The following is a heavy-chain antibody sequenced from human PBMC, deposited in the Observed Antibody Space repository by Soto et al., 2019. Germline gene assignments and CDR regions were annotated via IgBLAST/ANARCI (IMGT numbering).Heavy chain of an antibody. CDR3: TSLGQFDY. D-gene: IGHD7-27*01. V-gene: IGHV3-11*01. J-gene: IGHJ4*02. CDR2: ISPSGGTI. Sequence: QVQLVESGGGLVKPGGSLRLSCAASGFTFSDYHMSWVRQAPGKGLEWVSYISPSGGTIYHADSVKGRFTISRDNAKNSLSLQMHSLTAEDTAVSSCTSLGQFDYSGQGTLVTVSS. CDR1: GFTFSDYH.